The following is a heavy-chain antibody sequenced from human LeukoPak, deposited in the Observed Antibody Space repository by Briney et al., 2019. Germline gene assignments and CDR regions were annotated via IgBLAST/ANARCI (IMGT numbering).Heavy chain of an antibody. CDR2: IYSGGST. D-gene: IGHD5-18*01. CDR3: ARGRRGYSYGFIDY. V-gene: IGHV3-66*01. J-gene: IGHJ4*02. Sequence: GGSLRLSCAASGFTVSSNYMSWVRQAPGKGLEWVSVIYSGGSTYYADSVKGRFTISRDNSKNTLYLQMNSLRAEDTAVYYCARGRRGYSYGFIDYWGQGTLVTVSS. CDR1: GFTVSSNY.